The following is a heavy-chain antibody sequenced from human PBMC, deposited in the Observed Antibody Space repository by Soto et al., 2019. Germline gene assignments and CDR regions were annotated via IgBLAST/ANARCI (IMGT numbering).Heavy chain of an antibody. Sequence: PGGSLRLSCAASGFTFSSYAMHWVRQAPGKGLEWVAVISYDGSNKYYADSVKGRFTISRDNSKNTLYLQMNSLRAEDTAVYYCATKRAYYYDSSGSHPGYWGQGTLVTVSS. CDR2: ISYDGSNK. CDR1: GFTFSSYA. V-gene: IGHV3-30-3*01. J-gene: IGHJ4*02. CDR3: ATKRAYYYDSSGSHPGY. D-gene: IGHD3-22*01.